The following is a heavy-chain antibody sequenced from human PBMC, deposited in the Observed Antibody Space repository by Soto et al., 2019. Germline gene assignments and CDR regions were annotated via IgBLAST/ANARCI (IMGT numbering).Heavy chain of an antibody. Sequence: SETLSLTCAVSGGSFSDYYWSWIRQPPGKGLEWIGEINHSGSAKYNPSLKSRVTISVDTSKNQLSLRLSSVTAADTAVFYCAGREFSSSSFYYYYYAMDVWVQGTTVTVSS. CDR3: AGREFSSSSFYYYYYAMDV. CDR1: GGSFSDYY. V-gene: IGHV4-34*01. J-gene: IGHJ6*02. D-gene: IGHD6-6*01. CDR2: INHSGSA.